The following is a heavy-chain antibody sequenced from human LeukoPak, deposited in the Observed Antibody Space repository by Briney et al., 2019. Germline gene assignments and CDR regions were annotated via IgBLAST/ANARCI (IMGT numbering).Heavy chain of an antibody. CDR2: IYYSGST. CDR3: ARENENLYYDSSGYSSDAFDI. D-gene: IGHD3-22*01. Sequence: SQTLSLTCTVSGGSISSGGYYWSWIRQHPGKGLEWIGYIYYSGSTYYNPSLKSRVTISVDTSKNQFSLKLSSVTAADTAVYYCARENENLYYDSSGYSSDAFDIWGKGKMVTVSS. CDR1: GGSISSGGYY. V-gene: IGHV4-31*03. J-gene: IGHJ3*02.